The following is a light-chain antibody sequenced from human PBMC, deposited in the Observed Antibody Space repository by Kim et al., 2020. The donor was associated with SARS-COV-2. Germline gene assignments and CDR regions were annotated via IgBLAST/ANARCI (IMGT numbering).Light chain of an antibody. CDR3: SSYAGSNNLV. CDR1: STAIGGSDY. V-gene: IGLV2-8*01. J-gene: IGLJ1*01. Sequence: GQSFTTSCTATSTAIGGSDYVAWYQEHPGKAPKLCIYEVKWRPSGVCDRFSGSKSAYMASLTISGLQADDEADYYCSSYAGSNNLVFGTGTKVTVL. CDR2: EVK.